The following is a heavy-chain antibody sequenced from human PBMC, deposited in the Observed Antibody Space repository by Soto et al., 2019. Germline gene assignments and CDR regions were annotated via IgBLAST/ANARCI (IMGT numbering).Heavy chain of an antibody. CDR1: GFPFTTYG. J-gene: IGHJ4*02. V-gene: IGHV3-30*03. Sequence: QVQLVESGGGVVQPGRSLRLYYAASGFPFTTYGMHWVREGPGKGLEWVAVISYDGSNTYYADSVKGRFTISRDNSKNTLYLQMNSLRPADTALYYCVGGQYYFDYRGQGTLVTVSS. D-gene: IGHD3-10*01. CDR2: ISYDGSNT. CDR3: VGGQYYFDY.